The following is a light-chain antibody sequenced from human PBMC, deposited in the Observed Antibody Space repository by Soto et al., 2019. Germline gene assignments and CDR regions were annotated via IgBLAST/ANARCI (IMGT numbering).Light chain of an antibody. CDR3: AAWDDNLNAYV. CDR1: SSNVGSYNF. CDR2: EVS. V-gene: IGLV2-23*02. Sequence: QSALTQPASVSGSPGQSITISCTGTSSNVGSYNFVSWYRQYPGKAPELIIYEVSQRPSTFFNRYSGSKSGNTASLTVSGLQSDDEADYYCAAWDDNLNAYVFGSGTKVTVL. J-gene: IGLJ1*01.